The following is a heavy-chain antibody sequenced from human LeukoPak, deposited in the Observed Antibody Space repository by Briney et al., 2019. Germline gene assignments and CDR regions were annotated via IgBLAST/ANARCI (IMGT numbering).Heavy chain of an antibody. J-gene: IGHJ4*02. CDR2: IIPIFGTA. CDR3: ARDPAYCSSTSCYVSGY. D-gene: IGHD2-2*01. Sequence: SVKVSCKASGGTFSSYAISWVRQAPGQGLAWMGGIIPIFGTANYAQKFQGRVTTTADESTSTAYMELSSLRSEDTAVYYCARDPAYCSSTSCYVSGYWGQGTLLTVSS. V-gene: IGHV1-69*01. CDR1: GGTFSSYA.